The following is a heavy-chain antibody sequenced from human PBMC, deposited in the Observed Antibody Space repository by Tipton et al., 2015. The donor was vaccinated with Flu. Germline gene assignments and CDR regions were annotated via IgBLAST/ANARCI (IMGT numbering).Heavy chain of an antibody. Sequence: SLRLSCAASGFTFSSYAMSWVRQAPGKGLEWVSAISGSGGSTYYADSVKGRFTISRDNSKNTLYLQMNSLRAEDTAVYYCAKDQSLYCSGGSCYSGTGYYFDYWGQGTLVTVSS. CDR2: ISGSGGST. CDR3: AKDQSLYCSGGSCYSGTGYYFDY. D-gene: IGHD2-15*01. CDR1: GFTFSSYA. V-gene: IGHV3-23*01. J-gene: IGHJ4*02.